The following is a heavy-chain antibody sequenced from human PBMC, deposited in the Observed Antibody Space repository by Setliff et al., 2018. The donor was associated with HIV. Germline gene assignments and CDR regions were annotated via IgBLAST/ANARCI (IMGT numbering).Heavy chain of an antibody. Sequence: PGGSLRLSCAASGFTFSSYGMHWVRQAPGKGLVCVSRVNNDGTDTIYADSVKGRFTISRDNAKSTVYLQMDSLRAEDTAVYYCVRDRDWAFDYWGQGTLVTVSS. CDR1: GFTFSSYG. V-gene: IGHV3-74*01. CDR3: VRDRDWAFDY. CDR2: VNNDGTDT. J-gene: IGHJ4*02. D-gene: IGHD3-9*01.